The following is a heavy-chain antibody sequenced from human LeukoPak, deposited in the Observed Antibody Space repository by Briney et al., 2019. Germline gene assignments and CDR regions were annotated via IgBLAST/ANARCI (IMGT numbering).Heavy chain of an antibody. Sequence: SETLSLTCTVSGGSISSYYWSWVRQPAGKGLEWIGRIYTSGSNNYNPSLKSRVTISVATSKNQFSLKLSSVTAADTAMYYCARDNEVAARSFDYWGQGTLVTVSS. V-gene: IGHV4-4*07. CDR1: GGSISSYY. D-gene: IGHD6-6*01. CDR2: IYTSGSN. CDR3: ARDNEVAARSFDY. J-gene: IGHJ4*02.